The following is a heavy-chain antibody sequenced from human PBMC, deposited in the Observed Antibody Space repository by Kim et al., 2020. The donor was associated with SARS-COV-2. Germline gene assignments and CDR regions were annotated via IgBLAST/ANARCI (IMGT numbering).Heavy chain of an antibody. CDR3: TTDFVTGTVAAFDI. Sequence: AAPVKGRFTISRDDSKNTLYLQMNSLKTEDTAVYYCTTDFVTGTVAAFDIWGQGTMVTVSS. J-gene: IGHJ3*02. V-gene: IGHV3-15*01. D-gene: IGHD1-20*01.